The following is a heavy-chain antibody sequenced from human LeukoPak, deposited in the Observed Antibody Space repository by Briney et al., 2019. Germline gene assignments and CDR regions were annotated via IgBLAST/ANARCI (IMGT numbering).Heavy chain of an antibody. CDR2: IFHTGHT. Sequence: SQTLSLTCAVSGGSISSGDFPWSWIRQPPGKGLEWIGYIFHTGHTSYNPSLKSRVTIAVDMSKNQLPLRLTSVTAADTAVYYCARGFYHAGRHFDYWGQGTLVTVSS. D-gene: IGHD3-10*01. V-gene: IGHV4-30-2*01. CDR1: GGSISSGDFP. CDR3: ARGFYHAGRHFDY. J-gene: IGHJ4*02.